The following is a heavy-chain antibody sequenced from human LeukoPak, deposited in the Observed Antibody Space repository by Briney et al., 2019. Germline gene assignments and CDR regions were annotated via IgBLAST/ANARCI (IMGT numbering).Heavy chain of an antibody. CDR3: ARARRITMVRGGTDAFDI. D-gene: IGHD3-10*01. J-gene: IGHJ3*02. Sequence: ASVKVSCKASGYTFTGYYMHWVRQAPGQGLEWMGWIDPNSGGTNYAQKFQGRVTMTRDTSISTAYMELSRLRSDDTAVYYCARARRITMVRGGTDAFDIWGQGTMVTVSS. V-gene: IGHV1-2*02. CDR1: GYTFTGYY. CDR2: IDPNSGGT.